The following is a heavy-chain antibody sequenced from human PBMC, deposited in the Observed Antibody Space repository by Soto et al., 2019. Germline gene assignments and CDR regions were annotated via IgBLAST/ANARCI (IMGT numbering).Heavy chain of an antibody. CDR2: IYYSGST. CDR1: GGSISSGGYY. Sequence: QVQLQESGPGLVKPSQTLSLTCTVSGGSISSGGYYWSWIRQHPGKGLEWIGYIYYSGSTYYNPSLKSRVTISVDTSKTQFSLKLSSVTAADTAVYYCARSSPDIVVVPAAMPIDYWGQGTLVTVSS. V-gene: IGHV4-31*03. CDR3: ARSSPDIVVVPAAMPIDY. D-gene: IGHD2-2*01. J-gene: IGHJ4*02.